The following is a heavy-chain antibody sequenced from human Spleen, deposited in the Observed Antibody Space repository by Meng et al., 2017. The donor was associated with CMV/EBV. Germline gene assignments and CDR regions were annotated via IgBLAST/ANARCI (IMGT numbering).Heavy chain of an antibody. CDR1: SFSSDA. CDR2: IIPIFGTA. D-gene: IGHD2-2*02. J-gene: IGHJ4*02. V-gene: IGHV1-69*05. Sequence: SFSSDAINWGRQAPGQGLEWMGGIIPIFGTANYAQKFQGRVTLTTDESTSTVFMELSSLRFEDTAVYYCARGRGRYCSSTSCYTFDDWGQGTLVTVSS. CDR3: ARGRGRYCSSTSCYTFDD.